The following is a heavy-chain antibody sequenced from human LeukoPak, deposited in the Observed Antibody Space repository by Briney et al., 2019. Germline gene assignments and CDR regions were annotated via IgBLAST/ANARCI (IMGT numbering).Heavy chain of an antibody. V-gene: IGHV4-4*07. CDR2: IYTSGST. CDR1: GGSISSYY. CDR3: ARNPSTDFWSGYPLWFDP. Sequence: PSETLSLTCTVSGGSISSYYWSWIRQPAGKGLEWIGRIYTSGSTNYNPSLKSRVTMPVDTSKNQFSLKLSSVTAADTAVYYCARNPSTDFWSGYPLWFDPWGQGTLVTVSS. J-gene: IGHJ5*02. D-gene: IGHD3-3*01.